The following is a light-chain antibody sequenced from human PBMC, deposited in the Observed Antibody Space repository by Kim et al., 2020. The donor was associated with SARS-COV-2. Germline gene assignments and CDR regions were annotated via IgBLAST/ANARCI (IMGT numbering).Light chain of an antibody. CDR2: GTS. Sequence: STGKRATPSRRASRSVNNNYLDWDQQKPGQPPKALIFGTSTGATGPPVKFRGSGSGTGFTFTIRRLEPEDFALNYCQQYGGSPLFTFGQGTKLEI. CDR3: QQYGGSPLFT. V-gene: IGKV3-20*01. CDR1: RSVNNNY. J-gene: IGKJ2*01.